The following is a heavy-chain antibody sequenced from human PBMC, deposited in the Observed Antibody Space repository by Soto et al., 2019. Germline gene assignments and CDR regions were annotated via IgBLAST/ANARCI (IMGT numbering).Heavy chain of an antibody. CDR2: INSDGSVS. CDR1: GFTFSNYW. J-gene: IGHJ6*03. CDR3: ARGDCVGGTCYSLAGSFYYYMDV. V-gene: IGHV3-74*01. Sequence: EVQLVESGGGLVQPGGSLRLSCAASGFTFSNYWMYWVRQAPGEGLVWVSRINSDGSVSSYADSVKGRLTIPRDNVKNTLYLQMDSLRAEDTAVYYCARGDCVGGTCYSLAGSFYYYMDVWGKGTTVTVFS. D-gene: IGHD2-15*01.